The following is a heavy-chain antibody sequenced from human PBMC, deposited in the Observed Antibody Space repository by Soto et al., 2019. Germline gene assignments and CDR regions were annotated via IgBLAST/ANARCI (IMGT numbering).Heavy chain of an antibody. J-gene: IGHJ6*03. Sequence: GASVKVSCKASGYTFTSYGISWVRQAPGQGLEWMGWISAYNGNTNYAQKLQGRVTMTTDTSTSTAYMELRSLRSDDTAVYYCARSYSGYDTYYYYYYMDVWGKGTTVTVSS. CDR1: GYTFTSYG. CDR3: ARSYSGYDTYYYYYYMDV. CDR2: ISAYNGNT. D-gene: IGHD5-12*01. V-gene: IGHV1-18*01.